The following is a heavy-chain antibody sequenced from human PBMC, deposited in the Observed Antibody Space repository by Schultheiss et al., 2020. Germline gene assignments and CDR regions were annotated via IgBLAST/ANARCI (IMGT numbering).Heavy chain of an antibody. CDR1: GGSISSYY. V-gene: IGHV4-59*01. D-gene: IGHD3-22*01. Sequence: SQTLSLTCTVSGGSISSYYWSWIRQPPGKGLEWIGYIYYSGSTNYNPSLKSRVTISVDTSKNQFSLKLSSVTAADTAVYYCARHDSSGYYYVHAFDIWGQGTMVTVSS. CDR2: IYYSGST. J-gene: IGHJ3*02. CDR3: ARHDSSGYYYVHAFDI.